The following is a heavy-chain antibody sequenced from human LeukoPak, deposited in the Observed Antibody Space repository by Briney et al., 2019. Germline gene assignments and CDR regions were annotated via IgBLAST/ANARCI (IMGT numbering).Heavy chain of an antibody. CDR2: ISNDGSRK. V-gene: IGHV3-30*03. CDR3: ARVGGGNSWYYFDY. CDR1: GFTFSRHG. D-gene: IGHD4-23*01. Sequence: PGRSLRLSCAPSGFTFSRHGMHWVRQAPGKGLEWVAIISNDGSRKYYAHSVEGRFTISRDNSKNTLYLQMDSLRAEDTAVYYCARVGGGNSWYYFDYWGQGTLVTVSS. J-gene: IGHJ4*02.